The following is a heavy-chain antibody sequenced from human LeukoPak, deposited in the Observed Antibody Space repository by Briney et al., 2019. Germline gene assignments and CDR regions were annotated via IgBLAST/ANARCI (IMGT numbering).Heavy chain of an antibody. J-gene: IGHJ6*03. CDR3: ARGRDSYYYYMDV. CDR2: IYYTGST. CDR1: GGSISTYY. Sequence: SSETLSLTCTVSGGSISTYYWSWIRQPPGKGLEWIGNIYYTGSTIYNPSLESRVTMSVDTSENQLFLNLTSVTAADTAVYYCARGRDSYYYYMDVWGKGTTVTVSS. V-gene: IGHV4-59*01.